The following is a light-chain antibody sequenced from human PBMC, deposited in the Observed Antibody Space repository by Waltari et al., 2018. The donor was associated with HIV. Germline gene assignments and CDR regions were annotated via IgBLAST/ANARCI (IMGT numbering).Light chain of an antibody. CDR2: DAS. V-gene: IGKV1-33*01. Sequence: IQMTQSPSSLSASVGDRVTITCQASQDIRNYLSWYQQKPGKAPKLLIYDASNLETGVPSSFSGGGSGTDFTFTISSLQPEDIATYYCQQYDNLPYTFGQGTKLEIK. J-gene: IGKJ2*01. CDR1: QDIRNY. CDR3: QQYDNLPYT.